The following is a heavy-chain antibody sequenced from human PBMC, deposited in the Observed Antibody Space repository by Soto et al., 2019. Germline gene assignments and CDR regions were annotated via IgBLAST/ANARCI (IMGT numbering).Heavy chain of an antibody. CDR1: GFTFSSYG. CDR3: PRAGIAAAGNWFDP. Sequence: QVQLVESGGGVVQPGRSLRLSCAASGFTFSSYGMHWVRQAPGKGLEWVAVIWYDGSNKYYADSVKGRFTISRDNSKNTLYLQMNGLRAEDTAVYYCPRAGIAAAGNWFDPWGQGTLVTVSS. D-gene: IGHD6-13*01. J-gene: IGHJ5*02. V-gene: IGHV3-33*01. CDR2: IWYDGSNK.